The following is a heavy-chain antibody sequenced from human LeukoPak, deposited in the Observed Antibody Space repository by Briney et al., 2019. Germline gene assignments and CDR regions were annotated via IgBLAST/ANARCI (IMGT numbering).Heavy chain of an antibody. CDR2: MNPNSANT. Sequence: ASVKVSCKASGYTFTSYDINWVRQATGQGLEWMGWMNPNSANTGYAQKFQGRVTITRNTSISTAYMELSSLRSEDTAVYYCARAPTWNDNRYSYYYMDVWGTGTTVTVSS. J-gene: IGHJ6*03. CDR1: GYTFTSYD. CDR3: ARAPTWNDNRYSYYYMDV. D-gene: IGHD1-1*01. V-gene: IGHV1-8*03.